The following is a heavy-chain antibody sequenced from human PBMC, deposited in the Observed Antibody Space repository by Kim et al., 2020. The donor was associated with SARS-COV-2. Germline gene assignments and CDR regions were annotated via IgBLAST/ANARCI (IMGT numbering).Heavy chain of an antibody. D-gene: IGHD2-21*01. V-gene: IGHV3-74*01. CDR3: ARDTYCGGDCYDY. Sequence: DSGDGRFTITRDNAKNTLYLQMNSLRAEDTAVYYCARDTYCGGDCYDYWGQGTLVTVSS. J-gene: IGHJ4*02.